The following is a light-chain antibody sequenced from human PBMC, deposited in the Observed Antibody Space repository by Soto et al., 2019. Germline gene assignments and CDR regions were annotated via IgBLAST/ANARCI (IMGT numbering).Light chain of an antibody. CDR2: EVN. J-gene: IGLJ1*01. CDR3: FSFKTPSLHG. CDR1: SSDIGAYDY. Sequence: QSALTRPASLSGSPGQSITISCTGTSSDIGAYDYVSWFQQHPGKAPKLMISEVNNRPSGVSNRFSGSKSGNTAYLTISGLQAAEDDEYVCFSFKTPSLHGFGTGTNVTV. V-gene: IGLV2-14*01.